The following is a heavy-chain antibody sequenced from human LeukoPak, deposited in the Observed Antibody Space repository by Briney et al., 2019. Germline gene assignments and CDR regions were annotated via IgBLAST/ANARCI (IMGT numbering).Heavy chain of an antibody. CDR1: GYTFTSYG. V-gene: IGHV1-18*01. Sequence: ASVKVSCKASGYTFTSYGISWVRQAPGQGLEWMGWISAYNGNTNYAQKLQGRVTMTTDTSTSTAYMELRSLRSDATAVYYCARDGSGATVTTSGDYWGQGTLVTVSS. CDR3: ARDGSGATVTTSGDY. CDR2: ISAYNGNT. J-gene: IGHJ4*02. D-gene: IGHD4-17*01.